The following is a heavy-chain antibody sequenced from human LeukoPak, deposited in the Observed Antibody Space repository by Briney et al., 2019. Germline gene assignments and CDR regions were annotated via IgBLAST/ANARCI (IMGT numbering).Heavy chain of an antibody. Sequence: GGSLRLSCAASGFPFSNYWMHWVRQAPGKGLVWVSRVNSDGSTTNYADSVKGRFTISRDNAENTLYMRMNSLRPEDTAVYYCARGGGAYYFDYWGRGTLVTVSS. CDR2: VNSDGSTT. CDR1: GFPFSNYW. V-gene: IGHV3-74*01. CDR3: ARGGGAYYFDY. J-gene: IGHJ4*02. D-gene: IGHD3-10*01.